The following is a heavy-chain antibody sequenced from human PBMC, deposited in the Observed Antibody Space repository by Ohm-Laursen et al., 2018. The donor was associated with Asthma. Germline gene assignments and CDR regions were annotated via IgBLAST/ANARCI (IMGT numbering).Heavy chain of an antibody. V-gene: IGHV3-30-3*01. CDR2: ISYDGSNK. Sequence: SLRLSCAASGFTFSSYAMHWVRQAPGKGLEWVAVISYDGSNKYYADSVKGRFTISRDNSKNTLYLQMNSLRAEDTAVYYCAKDRGAVAGTTLVGWFDPWGQGTLVTVSS. CDR1: GFTFSSYA. CDR3: AKDRGAVAGTTLVGWFDP. D-gene: IGHD6-19*01. J-gene: IGHJ5*02.